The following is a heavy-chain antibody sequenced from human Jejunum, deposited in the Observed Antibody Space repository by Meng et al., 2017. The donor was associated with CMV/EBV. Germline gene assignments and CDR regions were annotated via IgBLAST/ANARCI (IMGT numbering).Heavy chain of an antibody. J-gene: IGHJ3*01. V-gene: IGHV3-21*01. D-gene: IGHD4-17*01. CDR3: ARDLYYGDPAAFDL. CDR2: ISFTTNYI. Sequence: SGFALNTRNMNCVRQAPGKGLEWVSSISFTTNYIYYADSVRGRFTISRDNTKNSLYLQMDSLRAEDTAVYYCARDLYYGDPAAFDLWGQGTMVTVSS. CDR1: GFALNTRN.